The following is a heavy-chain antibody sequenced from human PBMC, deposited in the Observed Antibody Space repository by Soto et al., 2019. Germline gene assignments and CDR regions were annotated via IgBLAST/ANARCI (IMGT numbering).Heavy chain of an antibody. J-gene: IGHJ5*02. CDR1: GGSINDFAYY. V-gene: IGHV4-39*01. Sequence: SETLSLTCTVSGGSINDFAYYWGWIRQAPGKGLEWIGTVYHNENTYYNPSLKSRVTISVDTAKNQFSLKVTSVTAADTAIYFCARRERYYGSPGWFDPWGQGTLVTVSS. D-gene: IGHD3-16*01. CDR2: VYHNENT. CDR3: ARRERYYGSPGWFDP.